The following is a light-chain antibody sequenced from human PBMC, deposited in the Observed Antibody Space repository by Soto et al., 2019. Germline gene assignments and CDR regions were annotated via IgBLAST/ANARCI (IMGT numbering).Light chain of an antibody. Sequence: EIVRTQSPSTLSLSPGEPPALSFTASQSAGNFLAWYQQKPVQAPRLLIYYISPRATGIPARFSGSGSGTEFTLTINTLQSEDSAVYYCQQHIQWPLTFGQGTRLEIK. CDR1: QSAGNF. J-gene: IGKJ5*01. V-gene: IGKV3D-15*01. CDR3: QQHIQWPLT. CDR2: YIS.